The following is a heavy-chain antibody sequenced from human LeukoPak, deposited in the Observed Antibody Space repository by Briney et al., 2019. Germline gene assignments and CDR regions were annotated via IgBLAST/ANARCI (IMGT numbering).Heavy chain of an antibody. Sequence: PSETLSLTCTVSGGPISSYYWSWIRQPPGKGLEWIGYIYYSGSTYYNPSLKSRVTISVDTSKNQFSLKLSSVTAADTAVYYCASELIIAAAGIVYWGQGTLVTVSS. CDR1: GGPISSYY. CDR2: IYYSGST. CDR3: ASELIIAAAGIVY. D-gene: IGHD6-13*01. V-gene: IGHV4-30-4*01. J-gene: IGHJ4*02.